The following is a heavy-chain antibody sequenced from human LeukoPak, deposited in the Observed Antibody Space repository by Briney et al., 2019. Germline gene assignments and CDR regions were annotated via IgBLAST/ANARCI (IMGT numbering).Heavy chain of an antibody. J-gene: IGHJ5*02. Sequence: GESLKISCKGSGYSFNTYWIGWVRQMPGKGLEWMGIIYPGDSDTRYSPSFQGQVTISADKSISTAYLQWSSLKASDTAMYYCARWYSSPYNWFDPWGQGTLVTVSS. CDR1: GYSFNTYW. D-gene: IGHD6-13*01. V-gene: IGHV5-51*01. CDR3: ARWYSSPYNWFDP. CDR2: IYPGDSDT.